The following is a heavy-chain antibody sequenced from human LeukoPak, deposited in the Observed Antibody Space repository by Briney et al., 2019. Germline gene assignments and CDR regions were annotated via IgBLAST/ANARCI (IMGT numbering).Heavy chain of an antibody. D-gene: IGHD3-3*01. Sequence: ASVKVSCKASGYTFTGYYMHWVRQAPGQGLEWMGWIYPNSGATKYAQKFQGRVTMTRDTSISTAYMELSGLRSDDTAVYYCARGYFYDFFYFDYWGQGTLVTVSS. J-gene: IGHJ4*02. V-gene: IGHV1-2*02. CDR3: ARGYFYDFFYFDY. CDR2: IYPNSGAT. CDR1: GYTFTGYY.